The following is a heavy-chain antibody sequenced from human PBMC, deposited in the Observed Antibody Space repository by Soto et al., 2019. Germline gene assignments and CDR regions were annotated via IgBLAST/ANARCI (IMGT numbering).Heavy chain of an antibody. Sequence: QVQLVESGGGVVQPGRSLRLSCAASGFTFSSYAMHWVRQAPGKGLEWVAVISYDGSNKYYADSVKGRFTISRDNSKNTLYLQMNSLRAVETAVYYCARVKTYYDLWGGYRYWGQGTLVTVSS. CDR2: ISYDGSNK. CDR3: ARVKTYYDLWGGYRY. J-gene: IGHJ4*02. D-gene: IGHD3-3*01. CDR1: GFTFSSYA. V-gene: IGHV3-30-3*01.